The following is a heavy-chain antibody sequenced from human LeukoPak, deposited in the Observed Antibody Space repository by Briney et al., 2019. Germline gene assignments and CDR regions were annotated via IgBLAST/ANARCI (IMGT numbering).Heavy chain of an antibody. V-gene: IGHV1-2*02. CDR3: ARDRITMVRGVIIGPPGY. D-gene: IGHD3-10*01. CDR2: INPNSGGT. J-gene: IGHJ4*02. Sequence: ASVKVSCKASGYTFTGYYMHWVRQAPGQGLEWMGWINPNSGGTNYAQKFQGRVTMTRDTSISTAYMELSRLRSDDTAVYYCARDRITMVRGVIIGPPGYWGQGTLVTVSS. CDR1: GYTFTGYY.